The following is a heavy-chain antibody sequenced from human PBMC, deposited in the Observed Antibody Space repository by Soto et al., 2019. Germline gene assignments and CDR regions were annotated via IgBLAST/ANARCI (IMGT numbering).Heavy chain of an antibody. CDR1: GFSFNDHY. D-gene: IGHD1-26*01. J-gene: IGHJ6*02. CDR2: VYRSGST. V-gene: IGHV4-38-2*01. CDR3: VRVGIEGLQGSQYYYGIDT. Sequence: GSLRLSCAVSGFSFNDHYMDWVRQSPGKGLEWLGHVYRSGSTSYNPSVGRRISISIDTAKNQFSLKMTSVSAADTAVYYCVRVGIEGLQGSQYYYGIDTWGQGATVTVSS.